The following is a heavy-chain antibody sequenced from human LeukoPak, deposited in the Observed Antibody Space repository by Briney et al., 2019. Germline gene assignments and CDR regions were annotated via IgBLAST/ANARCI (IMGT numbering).Heavy chain of an antibody. J-gene: IGHJ4*02. V-gene: IGHV3-23*01. CDR3: AKDLELVTDY. CDR2: ISGTTSGT. CDR1: GFTFSTCA. D-gene: IGHD6-13*01. Sequence: AGGSLRLSCAASGFTFSTCAMSWVRQAPGKGLEWVSGISGTTSGTYYADSVKGRFTISRDNSKNTLYLQMNSLRAEDTAVYYCAKDLELVTDYWGQGTLVTVSS.